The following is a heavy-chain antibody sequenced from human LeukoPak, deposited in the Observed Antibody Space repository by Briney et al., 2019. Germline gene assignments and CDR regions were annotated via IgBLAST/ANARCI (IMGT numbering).Heavy chain of an antibody. CDR2: IYHSGST. V-gene: IGHV4-4*02. D-gene: IGHD3-22*01. Sequence: SGTLSLTCAVSGGSISSSNWWSWVRQPPGKGLEWIGEIYHSGSTNYNPSLKSRVTISVDKSKNQFSLKLSSVTAADTAVYYCARDYEYYYDSSGYYSRAFDIWGQGTMVTVSS. CDR1: GGSISSSNW. J-gene: IGHJ3*02. CDR3: ARDYEYYYDSSGYYSRAFDI.